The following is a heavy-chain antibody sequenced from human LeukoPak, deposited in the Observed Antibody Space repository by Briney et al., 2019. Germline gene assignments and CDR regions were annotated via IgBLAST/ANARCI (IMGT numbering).Heavy chain of an antibody. D-gene: IGHD4-17*01. J-gene: IGHJ6*02. CDR3: ATGLRHTYYYYGMDV. V-gene: IGHV3-7*01. Sequence: PGGSLRLSCAASGFTFSSYWMGWVRQAPGKGLEWVANIKQDGSEKYYVDSVKGRFTISRDNAKNSLYLQMNSLRAADTAVYYCATGLRHTYYYYGMDVWGQGTTVTVSS. CDR1: GFTFSSYW. CDR2: IKQDGSEK.